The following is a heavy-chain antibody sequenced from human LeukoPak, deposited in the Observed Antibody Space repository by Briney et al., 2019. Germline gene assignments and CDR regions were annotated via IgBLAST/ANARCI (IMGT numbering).Heavy chain of an antibody. J-gene: IGHJ4*02. CDR1: GASISPYY. V-gene: IGHV4-4*08. CDR3: ARMSDFWSGYLDS. Sequence: SETLSLTCTVSGASISPYYWSWVRRPPGKGLEWIWYIYTNGTTNYNPSLKGRATISLDTSKTQFSLNLRYLTAADTAVYYCARMSDFWSGYLDSWGQGTMVTVSS. CDR2: IYTNGTT. D-gene: IGHD3-3*01.